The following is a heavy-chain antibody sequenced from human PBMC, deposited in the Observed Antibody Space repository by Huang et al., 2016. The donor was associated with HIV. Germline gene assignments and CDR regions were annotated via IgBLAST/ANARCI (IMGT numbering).Heavy chain of an antibody. CDR2: IQHDGSNI. CDR1: GFTFSNDG. CDR3: ATLTTIYTHYYMDV. V-gene: IGHV3-30*02. Sequence: QVQLVESGGGVVQAGGSLRLSCAAFGFTFSNDGMHWVRQAPGKGLGWVAFIQHDGSNIYHADSVKGRFTISRDNSKNTLYLQMNSLRTEDTAVYYCATLTTIYTHYYMDVWGKGTTVSVSS. D-gene: IGHD3-3*01. J-gene: IGHJ6*03.